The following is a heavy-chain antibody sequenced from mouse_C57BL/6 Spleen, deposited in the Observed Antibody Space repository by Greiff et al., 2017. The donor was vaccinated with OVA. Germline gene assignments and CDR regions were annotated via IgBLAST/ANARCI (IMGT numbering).Heavy chain of an antibody. J-gene: IGHJ2*01. V-gene: IGHV1-54*01. Sequence: VKVVESGAELVRPGTSVKVSCKASGYAFTNYLIEWVKQRPGQGLEWIGVINPGSGGTNYNEKFKGKATLTADKSSSTAYMQLSSLTSEDSAVYFCARDGSNYFDYWGQGTTLTVSS. D-gene: IGHD1-1*01. CDR3: ARDGSNYFDY. CDR2: INPGSGGT. CDR1: GYAFTNYL.